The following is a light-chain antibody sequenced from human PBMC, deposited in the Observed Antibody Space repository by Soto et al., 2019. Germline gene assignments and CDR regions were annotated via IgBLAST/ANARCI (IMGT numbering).Light chain of an antibody. CDR3: QQYNSYSTWT. CDR2: DAT. Sequence: EIVMTQSPATLSLSPGERATLSCRASQRITSYLAWYQQRPGQAPRLLMYDATNRASGVPARFSGSKSGTEFTLTISSLQPDDFATYYCQQYNSYSTWTFGQGTKVDIK. V-gene: IGKV3D-15*01. J-gene: IGKJ1*01. CDR1: QRITSY.